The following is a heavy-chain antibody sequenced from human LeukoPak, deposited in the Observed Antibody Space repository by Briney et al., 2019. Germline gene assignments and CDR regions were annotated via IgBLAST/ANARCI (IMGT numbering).Heavy chain of an antibody. V-gene: IGHV4-39*01. CDR3: ARHYDFWSGYSEYYFDY. Sequence: PSETLSLTCTVSGGSISSSSYYWGWIRQPPGKGLEWIGSICYSGSTYYNPSLKSRVTISVDTSKNQFSLKLSSVTAADTAVYYCARHYDFWSGYSEYYFDYWGQGTLVTVSS. CDR2: ICYSGST. D-gene: IGHD3-3*01. CDR1: GGSISSSSYY. J-gene: IGHJ4*02.